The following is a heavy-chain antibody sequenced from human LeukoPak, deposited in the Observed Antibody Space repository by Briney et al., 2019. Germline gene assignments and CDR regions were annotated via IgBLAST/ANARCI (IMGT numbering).Heavy chain of an antibody. CDR2: IYYNRST. V-gene: IGHV4-59*01. CDR3: ARRRFSLYYYDSSGYSGAFDI. Sequence: SETLSLTCSVSGASINSYYWSWIRQPPGKGLEWIGNIYYNRSTSYHPSLKSRVTISVDTSTNQFSLKLTSVTAADTAVYYCARRRFSLYYYDSSGYSGAFDIWGQGTMVTVSS. D-gene: IGHD3-22*01. CDR1: GASINSYY. J-gene: IGHJ3*02.